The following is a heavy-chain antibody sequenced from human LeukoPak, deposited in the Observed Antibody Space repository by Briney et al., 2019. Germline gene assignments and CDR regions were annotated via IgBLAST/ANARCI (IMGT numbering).Heavy chain of an antibody. J-gene: IGHJ6*03. CDR1: GGSISSYY. CDR2: IYTSGST. Sequence: SETLSLTCTVSGGSISSYYWSWIRQPAGKGLEWIGRIYTSGSTNYNPSLKSRVTMSVDTSKNQFSLKLSSVTAADTAVYYCAREQYGSGWYGYYYYYMDVWGKGTTVTISS. CDR3: AREQYGSGWYGYYYYYMDV. V-gene: IGHV4-4*07. D-gene: IGHD6-19*01.